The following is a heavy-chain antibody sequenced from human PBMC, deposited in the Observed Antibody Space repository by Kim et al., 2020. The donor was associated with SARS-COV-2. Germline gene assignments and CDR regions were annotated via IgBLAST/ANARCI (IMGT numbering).Heavy chain of an antibody. J-gene: IGHJ6*02. CDR2: IYYSGIT. CDR1: GGSISSGDYY. CDR3: ARDSEGNDYSNRYGMDV. Sequence: SETLSLTCTVSGGSISSGDYYWSWIRQPPGKGLEWIGYIYYSGITYYNPSLKSRVTISVDTSKNQFSLKLSSVTAADTAVYYCARDSEGNDYSNRYGMDVWGQGTTVTVSS. V-gene: IGHV4-30-4*01. D-gene: IGHD4-4*01.